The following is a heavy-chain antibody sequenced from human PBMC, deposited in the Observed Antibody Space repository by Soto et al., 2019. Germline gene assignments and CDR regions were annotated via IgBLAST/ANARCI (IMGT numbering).Heavy chain of an antibody. CDR3: AITGAGYYLF. Sequence: GGSLRLSCAASGFTVSSNYLSWVRQAPGKGLEWVSVIFSADNTHYADSVKGRFTISRDNSKNTVFLQMNSLRAEDTAVYYCAITGAGYYLFWGKGPPVT. CDR2: IFSADNT. V-gene: IGHV3-53*01. CDR1: GFTVSSNY. J-gene: IGHJ4*02. D-gene: IGHD3-10*01.